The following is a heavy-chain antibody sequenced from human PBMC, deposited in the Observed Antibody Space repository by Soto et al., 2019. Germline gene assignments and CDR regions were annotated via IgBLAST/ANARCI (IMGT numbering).Heavy chain of an antibody. CDR1: GYTFTNYA. J-gene: IGHJ6*02. D-gene: IGHD6-13*01. V-gene: IGHV1-3*05. Sequence: QVQLVQSGAEEKKPGASVKVSCTASGYTFTNYAMHWVRQAPGQRLGWMGWINAGNGNTKYSRKFQGRVTITRDTSASTAYMELSSLRSEDTAVYYCASEAIAAAAVYGMDVWGQGTTVTVSS. CDR2: INAGNGNT. CDR3: ASEAIAAAAVYGMDV.